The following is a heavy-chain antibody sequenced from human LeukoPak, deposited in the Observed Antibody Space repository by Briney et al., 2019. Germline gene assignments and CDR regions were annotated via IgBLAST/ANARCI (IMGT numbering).Heavy chain of an antibody. Sequence: PGRSLRLSCAASGFTFSSYGMHWVRQARGKGLEWVAVIWFDGSNKYCADSVKGRFTISRDNSKNTLYLQMNSLRAEDTAVYYCARSSGDRPGGDGNLVYFDYWGQGTLVTVSS. D-gene: IGHD2-15*01. J-gene: IGHJ4*02. CDR2: IWFDGSNK. CDR3: ARSSGDRPGGDGNLVYFDY. V-gene: IGHV3-33*01. CDR1: GFTFSSYG.